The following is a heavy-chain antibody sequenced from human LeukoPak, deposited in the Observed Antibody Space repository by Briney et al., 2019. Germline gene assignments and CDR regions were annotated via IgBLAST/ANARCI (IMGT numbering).Heavy chain of an antibody. CDR2: ISGSGGST. CDR3: AKDSLGSSSKNWFDP. D-gene: IGHD6-13*01. CDR1: GFTFSSYA. J-gene: IGHJ5*02. Sequence: PGGSLRLSCAASGFTFSSYAMSWVRQVPGKGLEWVSAISGSGGSTYYADSVKGRFTISRDNSKNTLYLQMNSLRAEDTAVYYCAKDSLGSSSKNWFDPWGQGTLVTVSS. V-gene: IGHV3-23*01.